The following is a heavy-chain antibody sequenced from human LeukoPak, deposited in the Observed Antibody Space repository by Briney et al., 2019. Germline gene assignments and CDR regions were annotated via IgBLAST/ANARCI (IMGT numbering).Heavy chain of an antibody. CDR2: IIPIVGIT. D-gene: IGHD1-14*01. J-gene: IGHJ4*02. CDR1: GGTFNSFG. CDR3: ARYGIPSRLNYFDY. Sequence: ASVKVSCKASGGTFNSFGINWVRQAPGQGLEWLGRIIPIVGITNYAQKFQGRVTIIADNSTRTAYMELSSLRSEDTAVYYCARYGIPSRLNYFDYWGQGTLVTVSS. V-gene: IGHV1-69*04.